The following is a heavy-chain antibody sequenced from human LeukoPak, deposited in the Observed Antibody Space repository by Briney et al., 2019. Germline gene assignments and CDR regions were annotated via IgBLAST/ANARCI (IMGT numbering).Heavy chain of an antibody. D-gene: IGHD2-2*01. CDR3: ARTDCSSTSCYEAGQGAFDI. V-gene: IGHV1-69*13. J-gene: IGHJ3*02. CDR1: GGTFSSYA. CDR2: IIPIFGTA. Sequence: SVKVSCKASGGTFSSYAISWVRQAPGQGLEWMGGIIPIFGTANYAQKFQDRVTITADESTSTAYMELSSLRSEDTAVYYCARTDCSSTSCYEAGQGAFDIWGQGTMVTVSS.